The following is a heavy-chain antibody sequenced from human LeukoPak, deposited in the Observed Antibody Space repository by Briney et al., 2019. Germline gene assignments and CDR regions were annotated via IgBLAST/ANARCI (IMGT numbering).Heavy chain of an antibody. Sequence: GPTVRLSCEVSVYPFTGYYMHGVPQAPRQGLEWMGRINPNSGDTNYAQKFQDRVTMTRDTSISTAYMELSRLRSDDTAVYYCARDLAQWGQGTLVTVSS. J-gene: IGHJ4*02. V-gene: IGHV1-2*02. CDR1: VYPFTGYY. CDR3: ARDLAQ. CDR2: INPNSGDT.